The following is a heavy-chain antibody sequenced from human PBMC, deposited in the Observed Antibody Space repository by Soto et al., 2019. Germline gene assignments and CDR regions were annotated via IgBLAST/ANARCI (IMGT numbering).Heavy chain of an antibody. D-gene: IGHD3-3*01. CDR2: INHSGST. Sequence: KPSETLSLTCAVYGGSFSGYYWSWIRQPPGKGLEWIGEINHSGSTNYNPSLKSRVTISVDTSKNQFSLKLSSVTAADTAVYYCARGMWKDFWSGYGYYYGMDVWGQGTTVTVSS. J-gene: IGHJ6*02. CDR1: GGSFSGYY. CDR3: ARGMWKDFWSGYGYYYGMDV. V-gene: IGHV4-34*01.